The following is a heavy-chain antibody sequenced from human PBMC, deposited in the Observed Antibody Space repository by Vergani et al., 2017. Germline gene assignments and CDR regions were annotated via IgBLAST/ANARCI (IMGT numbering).Heavy chain of an antibody. CDR1: EYSFGNYW. CDR3: ARHTTYTDS. J-gene: IGHJ4*02. CDR2: IYPADSDT. V-gene: IGHV5-51*01. D-gene: IGHD1-1*01. Sequence: EVELVQSGPEMRKPGESLKISCKGSEYSFGNYWIGWVRQMPGKGLEWMGIIYPADSDTRYSPSFRGQVTISADKSISTAFLQWDRLKASDTALYYCARHTTYTDSWGQGTLVTVSS.